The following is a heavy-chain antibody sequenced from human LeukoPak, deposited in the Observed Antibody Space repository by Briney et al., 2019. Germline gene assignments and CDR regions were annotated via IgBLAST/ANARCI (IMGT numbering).Heavy chain of an antibody. Sequence: GGSLRLSCAASGFTFSSYAMSWVRQAPGKGLEGVSAISGSGGSTYYADSVKGRFTISRDNSKNTLYLQMNSLRAEDTAVYYCAKDSRRVNSGSYADWGQGTLVTVSS. V-gene: IGHV3-23*01. CDR1: GFTFSSYA. D-gene: IGHD1-26*01. CDR2: ISGSGGST. J-gene: IGHJ4*02. CDR3: AKDSRRVNSGSYAD.